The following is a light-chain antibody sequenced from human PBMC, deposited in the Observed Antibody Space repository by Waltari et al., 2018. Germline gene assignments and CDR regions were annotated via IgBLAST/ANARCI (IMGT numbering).Light chain of an antibody. CDR3: QSYDSSLRGSV. CDR1: SSNIGAGYD. V-gene: IGLV1-40*01. Sequence: QSVLTQPPSVSGAPGQRVTISCTGSSSNIGAGYDVHWYQQLPGTAPKLLIYGSSTRPSGVPDRFSGSKSGTSASLAITGLQAEDEADYYCQSYDSSLRGSVFGGGTKLTVL. J-gene: IGLJ2*01. CDR2: GSS.